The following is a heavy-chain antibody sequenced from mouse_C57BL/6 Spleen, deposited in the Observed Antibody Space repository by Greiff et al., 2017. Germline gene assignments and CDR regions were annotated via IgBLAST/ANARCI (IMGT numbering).Heavy chain of an antibody. CDR3: ARSYYYGSRGLYAMDY. D-gene: IGHD1-1*01. CDR2: IYPGSGST. V-gene: IGHV1-55*01. CDR1: GYTFTSYW. J-gene: IGHJ4*01. Sequence: QVQLKQPGAELVKPGASVKMSCKASGYTFTSYWITWVKQRPGQGLEWIGDIYPGSGSTNYNEKFKSKATLTVDTSSSTAYMQLSSLTSEDSAVYYCARSYYYGSRGLYAMDYWGQGTSVTVSS.